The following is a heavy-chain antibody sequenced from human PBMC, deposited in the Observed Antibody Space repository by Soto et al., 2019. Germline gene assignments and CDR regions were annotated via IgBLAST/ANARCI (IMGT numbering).Heavy chain of an antibody. D-gene: IGHD6-25*01. Sequence: EVQLVESGGDVVRPGGSLRLSCTASGFSFDDYAMSWVRQVPGKGLEWVSGINWNGGSTGYADSVKGRFTISRDNAKNALYRQMKSLRAGDTAFYDCARDIAAMGKFFDYWGQGTLVTVSS. J-gene: IGHJ4*02. CDR1: GFSFDDYA. CDR3: ARDIAAMGKFFDY. V-gene: IGHV3-20*01. CDR2: INWNGGST.